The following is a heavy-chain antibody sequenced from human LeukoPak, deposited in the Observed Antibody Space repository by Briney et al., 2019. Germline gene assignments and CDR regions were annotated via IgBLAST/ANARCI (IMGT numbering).Heavy chain of an antibody. J-gene: IGHJ4*02. V-gene: IGHV4-61*02. D-gene: IGHD6-6*01. CDR1: GGSISSATYY. Sequence: SQTLSLTCTVSGGSISSATYYWTWIRQPAGKGLEWIGRMYSSGGTNYNPSLKSRVTISLDTSKKHFSLELSSVTAADTAVYYCARDSVLYYFDSWGQGALVTVSS. CDR2: MYSSGGT. CDR3: ARDSVLYYFDS.